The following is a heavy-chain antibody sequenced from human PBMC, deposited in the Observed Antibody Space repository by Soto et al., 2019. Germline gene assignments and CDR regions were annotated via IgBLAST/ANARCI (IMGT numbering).Heavy chain of an antibody. D-gene: IGHD3-22*01. V-gene: IGHV4-61*01. J-gene: IGHJ4*02. Sequence: QVQLQESGPGLVKPSETLSLTCTVSGGSVSSGSYYWSWIRQPPGKGLEWIGYIYYSGSTNYNPSLKSRVTISVDTSKNQFSLKLSSVTAADTAVYYCARAGNYYDSSGYSDYWGQGTLVTVSS. CDR2: IYYSGST. CDR1: GGSVSSGSYY. CDR3: ARAGNYYDSSGYSDY.